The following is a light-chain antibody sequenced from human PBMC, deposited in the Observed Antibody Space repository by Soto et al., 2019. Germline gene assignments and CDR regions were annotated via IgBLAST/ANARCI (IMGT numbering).Light chain of an antibody. CDR3: QQYDNWPPWT. V-gene: IGKV3-15*01. CDR2: GAS. J-gene: IGKJ1*01. Sequence: EIVMTQSPATLSVSPGERATLSCRASQSVNSNLAWYQHKPGQAPRLLIYGASTRATGIPARFSGSGSGTEFTLTISSLQSEDFAVYYCQQYDNWPPWTFGQGTKVEI. CDR1: QSVNSN.